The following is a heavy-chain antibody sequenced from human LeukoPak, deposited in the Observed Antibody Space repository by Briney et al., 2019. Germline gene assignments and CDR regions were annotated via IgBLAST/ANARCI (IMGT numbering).Heavy chain of an antibody. V-gene: IGHV1-2*02. CDR1: GYTFTGYY. CDR3: ARGRYSSSWYGN. CDR2: INPNSGGT. J-gene: IGHJ4*02. D-gene: IGHD6-13*01. Sequence: ASVKVSCKASGYTFTGYYMHWVRQAPGQGLEWMGWINPNSGGTNYAQKFQGRVTMTRDTSISTAYMELSRLRSDDTAVYYYARGRYSSSWYGNWGQGTLVTVSS.